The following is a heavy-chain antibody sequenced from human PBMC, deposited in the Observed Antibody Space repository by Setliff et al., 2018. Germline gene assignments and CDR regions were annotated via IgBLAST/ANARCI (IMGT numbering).Heavy chain of an antibody. Sequence: ASVKVSCKASGYTFSSSGITWVRQAPGQGLEWMGWISAYSGNTNYAQKFQGRVTMTTDSSTSTAYMEPRSLTSDDTAVCYCSRLVRYCTTTACQRASGAEVWGQGTVVTVSS. V-gene: IGHV1-18*01. CDR1: GYTFSSSG. D-gene: IGHD2-8*01. J-gene: IGHJ4*02. CDR2: ISAYSGNT. CDR3: SRLVRYCTTTACQRASGAEV.